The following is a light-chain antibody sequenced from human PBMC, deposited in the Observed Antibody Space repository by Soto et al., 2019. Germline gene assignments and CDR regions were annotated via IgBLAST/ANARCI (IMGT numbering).Light chain of an antibody. V-gene: IGKV1-5*01. J-gene: IGKJ5*01. Sequence: DIQMTQSPSTLSASVGDRVTITCRASQSISSWLAWYQQKPGKAPKLLIYDASSLESGVPSRFSGSGSGTEFTLTISSLQPDDFAVYYCQQYSNWPLITFGQGTRLEIK. CDR1: QSISSW. CDR3: QQYSNWPLIT. CDR2: DAS.